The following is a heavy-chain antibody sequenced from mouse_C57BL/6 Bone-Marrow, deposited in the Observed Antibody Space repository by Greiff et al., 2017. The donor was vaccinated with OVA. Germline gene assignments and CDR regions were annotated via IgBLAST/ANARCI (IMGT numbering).Heavy chain of an antibody. Sequence: QVQLKESGAELVRPGASVTLSCKASGYTFTDYEMHWVKQTPVHGLEWIGAIDPETGGTAYNQKFKGKAILTADKSSSTAYMELRSLTSEDSAVYYCTRCDWFAYWGQGTLVTVSA. CDR3: TRCDWFAY. J-gene: IGHJ3*01. CDR2: IDPETGGT. V-gene: IGHV1-15*01. CDR1: GYTFTDYE.